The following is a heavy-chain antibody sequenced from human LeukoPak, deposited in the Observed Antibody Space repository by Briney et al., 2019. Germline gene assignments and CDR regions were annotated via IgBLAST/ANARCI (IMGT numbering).Heavy chain of an antibody. Sequence: GGSLRLSCAASGFTFSSYGMHWVRQAPGKGLEWVANIRQDGSEKYYVDSVKGRFTISRDNAKNSLYLQMNSLRAEDTAVCYCARSRTWGQGTLVTVSS. V-gene: IGHV3-7*01. CDR2: IRQDGSEK. CDR1: GFTFSSYG. CDR3: ARSRT. J-gene: IGHJ5*02.